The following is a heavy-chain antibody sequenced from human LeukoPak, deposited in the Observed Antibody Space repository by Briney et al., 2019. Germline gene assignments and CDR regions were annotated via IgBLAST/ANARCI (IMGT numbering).Heavy chain of an antibody. CDR1: GGSISGSY. J-gene: IGHJ4*02. V-gene: IGHV4-59*13. CDR2: VHYSGST. CDR3: ARDLDYTFPY. D-gene: IGHD4-11*01. Sequence: SETLSLTCTVSGGSISGSYWSWLRQPPGKGLEWVGYVHYSGSTNYNPSFKSRVTMSVDTSKNQLSLKLSSVTAADTAVYYCARDLDYTFPYWGQGTLVTVSS.